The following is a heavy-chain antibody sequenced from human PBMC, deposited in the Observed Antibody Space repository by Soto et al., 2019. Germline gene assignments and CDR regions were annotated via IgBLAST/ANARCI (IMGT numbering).Heavy chain of an antibody. Sequence: AETLSHTCTVSGCSISSSIYYWGWVRQPPGQGLEWIGSIYYSGSTYYHPSLKSRVTISVDTSKNQFSLKLSSVTAADTAVYYCARRFNYYDSSGQIYYGMDVWGQGTTVT. V-gene: IGHV4-39*01. J-gene: IGHJ6*02. CDR2: IYYSGST. CDR3: ARRFNYYDSSGQIYYGMDV. CDR1: GCSISSSIYY. D-gene: IGHD3-22*01.